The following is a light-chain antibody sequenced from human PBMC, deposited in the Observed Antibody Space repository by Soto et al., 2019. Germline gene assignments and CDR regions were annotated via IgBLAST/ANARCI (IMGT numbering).Light chain of an antibody. Sequence: DIVMTQSPDSLAVSLGERATINCKTTHSVFDSSYKKNLLAWYQQKPGQTPRLLILDASTRATGVPARFSGSGSGTEFTLTISSLQSEDFAVYYCKQYNSWAAISFGQGTRLEIK. J-gene: IGKJ5*01. CDR3: KQYNSWAAIS. CDR2: DAS. CDR1: HSVFDSSYKKNL. V-gene: IGKV4-1*01.